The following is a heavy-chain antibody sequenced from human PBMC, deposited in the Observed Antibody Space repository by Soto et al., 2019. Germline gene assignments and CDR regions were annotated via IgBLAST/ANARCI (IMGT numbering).Heavy chain of an antibody. CDR2: IYHSGST. CDR1: GYSISSGYY. D-gene: IGHD1-26*01. Sequence: PSETLSLTCAVSGYSISSGYYWGWIRQPPGKGLEWIGSIYHSGSTYYNPSLKSRVTISVDTSKNQFSLKLSSVTAADTAVYYCARVDGSYLGFDYWGQGTLVTVSS. J-gene: IGHJ4*02. V-gene: IGHV4-38-2*01. CDR3: ARVDGSYLGFDY.